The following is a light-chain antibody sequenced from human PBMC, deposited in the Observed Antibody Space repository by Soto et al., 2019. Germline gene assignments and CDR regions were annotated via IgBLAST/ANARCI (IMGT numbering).Light chain of an antibody. V-gene: IGKV1-39*01. Sequence: DIKMTQSLSSLSASVRDRVNMTCRASQSISSYLNWYQQKPGKAPKLLIYAASSLQSGVPSRFSGSGSGTDFTLTISSLQPEDFATYYCQKSYSTPISCGKGTRREIK. CDR2: AAS. CDR3: QKSYSTPIS. CDR1: QSISSY. J-gene: IGKJ5*01.